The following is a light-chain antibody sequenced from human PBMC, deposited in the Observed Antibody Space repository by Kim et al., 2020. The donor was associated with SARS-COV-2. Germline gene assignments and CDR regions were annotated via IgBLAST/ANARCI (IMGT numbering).Light chain of an antibody. J-gene: IGLJ2*01. CDR3: SSYAGRNDLV. CDR2: DVP. V-gene: IGLV2-8*01. Sequence: GQSVESSCTGTSSDVGRYNYVSWYQHHPGKAPKLIIYDVPKRPTGVPDRFSGSKSGNTASLTVSGRQAEDEADYYCSSYAGRNDLVFGGGTQLTVL. CDR1: SSDVGRYNY.